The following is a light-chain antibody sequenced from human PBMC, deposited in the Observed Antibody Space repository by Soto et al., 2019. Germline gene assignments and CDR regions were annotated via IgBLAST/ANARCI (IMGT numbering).Light chain of an antibody. Sequence: QSALTLPPSASGSPGQSVTISCTGTSSDVGGYNFVSWYQQHPGKAPKLLIYEVSKRPSGVPDRFSGSKSDNTASLTVSGLQAEDEADYYCSSFAGGNNLLFGGGTKLTVL. J-gene: IGLJ2*01. CDR2: EVS. V-gene: IGLV2-8*01. CDR3: SSFAGGNNLL. CDR1: SSDVGGYNF.